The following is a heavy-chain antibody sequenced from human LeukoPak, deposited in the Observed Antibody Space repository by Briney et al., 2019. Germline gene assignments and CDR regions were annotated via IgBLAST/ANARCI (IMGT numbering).Heavy chain of an antibody. CDR3: AKVGGSGTSYYYFGMDV. D-gene: IGHD3-10*01. J-gene: IGHJ6*02. Sequence: GRSLRLSCTAPGITFSNYAMHWVRQAPGEGLEWVTVISNDGSVKYYADSVKGRFTISSDNSKNTLYLQMNSLRAEDTAVYFCAKVGGSGTSYYYFGMDVWGQGTTVTVSS. V-gene: IGHV3-30*04. CDR1: GITFSNYA. CDR2: ISNDGSVK.